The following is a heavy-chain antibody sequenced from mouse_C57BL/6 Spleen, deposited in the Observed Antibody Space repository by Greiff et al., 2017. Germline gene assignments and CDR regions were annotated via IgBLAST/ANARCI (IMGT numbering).Heavy chain of an antibody. V-gene: IGHV1-63*01. D-gene: IGHD1-1*01. J-gene: IGHJ3*01. CDR3: ARSGDYGSSHQAWFAY. CDR2: IYPGGGYT. CDR1: GYTFTNYW. Sequence: VQLQQSGAELVRPGTSVKMSCKASGYTFTNYWIGWAKQRPGHGLEWIGDIYPGGGYTNYNEKFKGKATLTADKSSSTAYMQFSSLTSEDAAIYYCARSGDYGSSHQAWFAYWGQGTLVTVSA.